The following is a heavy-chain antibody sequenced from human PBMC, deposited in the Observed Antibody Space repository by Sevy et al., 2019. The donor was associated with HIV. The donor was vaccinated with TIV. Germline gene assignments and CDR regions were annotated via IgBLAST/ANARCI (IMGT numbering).Heavy chain of an antibody. J-gene: IGHJ4*02. V-gene: IGHV3-23*01. D-gene: IGHD3-22*01. Sequence: GGSLRLSCAASGFTFSSYAMSWVRQAPGKGLEWVSAISGSGGSTYYADSVKGRFTISRDNSKNTLYLQMNSLRAEDTAVYYCAKYPFLRYDSSGYSDYWGQGTLVTVSS. CDR3: AKYPFLRYDSSGYSDY. CDR2: ISGSGGST. CDR1: GFTFSSYA.